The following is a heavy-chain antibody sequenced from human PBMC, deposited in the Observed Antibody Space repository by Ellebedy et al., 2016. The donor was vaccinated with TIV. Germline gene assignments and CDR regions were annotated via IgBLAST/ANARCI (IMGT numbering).Heavy chain of an antibody. CDR1: GGTFGSYA. D-gene: IGHD3-10*01. V-gene: IGHV1-69*13. Sequence: SVKVSXKASGGTFGSYAISWVRQAPGQGLEWMGGIIPIFGTANYAQKFQGRVTITADESTSTAYMELSSLRSEDTAVYYCARANITMVRGVEGPSWSSFYYFDYWGQGTLVTVSS. J-gene: IGHJ4*02. CDR2: IIPIFGTA. CDR3: ARANITMVRGVEGPSWSSFYYFDY.